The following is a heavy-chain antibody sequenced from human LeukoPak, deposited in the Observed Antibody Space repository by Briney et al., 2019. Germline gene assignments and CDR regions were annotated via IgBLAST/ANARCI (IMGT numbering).Heavy chain of an antibody. CDR1: GFTFSSNA. V-gene: IGHV3-23*01. J-gene: IGHJ4*02. CDR2: ISGRTGST. CDR3: AKCGNSGCHLIDY. Sequence: GGSLALDSSASGFTFSSNAMSWVRQAPGKGMEWVSAISGRTGSTYYSDSVKGRFTISRDNSKSTLYLQMDSLRAEDTAVYYCAKCGNSGCHLIDYWGQGTLVTVSS. D-gene: IGHD5-12*01.